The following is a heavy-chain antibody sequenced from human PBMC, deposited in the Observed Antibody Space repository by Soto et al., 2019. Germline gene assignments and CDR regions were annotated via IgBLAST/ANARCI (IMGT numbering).Heavy chain of an antibody. CDR1: GFTFSSYG. CDR3: ANDPRIDRPSRPRQYNWFDP. J-gene: IGHJ5*02. D-gene: IGHD3-22*01. CDR2: ISYDGSSK. Sequence: GGSLRLSCAASGFTFSSYGMHWVRQAPGKGLEWVAVISYDGSSKYYADSVKGRFTISRKNSKNTLYLQMHNLSAEATAVYYCANDPRIDRPSRPRQYNWFDPWGQGTLVTVSS. V-gene: IGHV3-30*18.